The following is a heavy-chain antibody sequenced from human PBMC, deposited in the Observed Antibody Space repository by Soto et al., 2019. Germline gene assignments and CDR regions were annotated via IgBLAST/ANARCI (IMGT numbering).Heavy chain of an antibody. Sequence: SLKISCEASGFTFTSDSMTWVRQAPGKGLEWVSSISSHGRDIFYADSVKGRFTISRDNAKDSLHLQMNSLTGEDSAVYYCARGAALAGKLDLWGQGTLVTVSS. CDR1: GFTFTSDS. J-gene: IGHJ4*02. CDR3: ARGAALAGKLDL. D-gene: IGHD6-19*01. V-gene: IGHV3-21*06. CDR2: ISSHGRDI.